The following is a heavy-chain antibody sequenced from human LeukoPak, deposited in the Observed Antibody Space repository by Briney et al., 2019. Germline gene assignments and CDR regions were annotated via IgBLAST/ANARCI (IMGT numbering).Heavy chain of an antibody. Sequence: SETLSLTCTVSGGSFSSYYWIWIRRPAGKGLECIERMYTSGTTNYNPSLQSRVTMSVDTSTNQFSLKLSSVTAADTAVYYCARGAFGKRDCSSSTCYEEGYAFDIWGQGTKVTVSS. J-gene: IGHJ3*02. D-gene: IGHD2-2*01. CDR1: GGSFSSYY. CDR2: MYTSGTT. CDR3: ARGAFGKRDCSSSTCYEEGYAFDI. V-gene: IGHV4-4*07.